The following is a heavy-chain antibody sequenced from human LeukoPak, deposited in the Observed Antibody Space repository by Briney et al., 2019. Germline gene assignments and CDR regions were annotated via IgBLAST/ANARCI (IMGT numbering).Heavy chain of an antibody. D-gene: IGHD3-3*01. CDR3: GKGLLECDFWSRYAT. CDR2: ISVSGGTP. V-gene: IGHV3-23*01. J-gene: IGHJ5*02. CDR1: GFTFSSYA. Sequence: GRSLTPSCAPSGFTFSSYAMMWVRQAPGKGLDWVSTISVSGGTPNYADSVKSRFTISRDNSKNTLFLQMNSLRAEDTALYYCGKGLLECDFWSRYATWGQGTLVTVSS.